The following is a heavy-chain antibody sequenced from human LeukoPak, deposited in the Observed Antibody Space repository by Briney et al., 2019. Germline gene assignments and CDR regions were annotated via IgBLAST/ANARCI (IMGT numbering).Heavy chain of an antibody. CDR3: ARDDPYSGYDYSVYYYYGMDV. Sequence: GASVKVSCKASGYTFTSYGISWVRPAPGQGLEWMGWISAYNGNTNYAQKLQGRVTMTTDTSTSTAYMELRSLRSDDTAVYYCARDDPYSGYDYSVYYYYGMDVWGQGTTVTVSS. CDR2: ISAYNGNT. J-gene: IGHJ6*02. D-gene: IGHD5-12*01. CDR1: GYTFTSYG. V-gene: IGHV1-18*01.